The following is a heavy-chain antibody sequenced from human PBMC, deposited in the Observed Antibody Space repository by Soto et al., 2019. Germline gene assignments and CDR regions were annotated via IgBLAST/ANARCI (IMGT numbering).Heavy chain of an antibody. J-gene: IGHJ5*02. CDR2: IYYSGST. CDR1: GGSVSSYY. CDR3: ARGSGYDYRWFDP. V-gene: IGHV4-59*02. D-gene: IGHD5-12*01. Sequence: SETLSLTCAVSGGSVSSYYWSWIRPPPGKGLEWIGYIYYSGSTNYNPSLKSRVTISVDTSKNQFSLKLSSVTAADTAVYYCARGSGYDYRWFDPWGQGTLVTVSS.